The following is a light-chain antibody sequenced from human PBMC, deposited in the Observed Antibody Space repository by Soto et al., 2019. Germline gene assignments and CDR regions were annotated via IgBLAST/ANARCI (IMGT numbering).Light chain of an antibody. CDR3: CSYAGSYTFG. CDR1: SSDVGGYNY. Sequence: QSALTQPRSVSGSPGQSVTISCTGTSSDVGGYNYVSWYQQHPGKAPKLMIYDVSKRPSGVPDRFSGSKSGNTASLTISGLQAEDEADYYCCSYAGSYTFGFGGVTKLTVL. CDR2: DVS. V-gene: IGLV2-11*01. J-gene: IGLJ2*01.